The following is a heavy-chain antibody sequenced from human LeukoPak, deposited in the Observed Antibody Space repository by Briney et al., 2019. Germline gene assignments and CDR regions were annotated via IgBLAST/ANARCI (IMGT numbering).Heavy chain of an antibody. CDR1: GFTFSSYW. CDR3: ARASSSWYRY. D-gene: IGHD6-13*01. CDR2: INSDGSST. J-gene: IGHJ4*02. Sequence: GGSLRLSXAASGFTFSSYWMHWVRQAAGKGLVWVSRINSDGSSTSYADSVQGRFTNSRDNAKNTLYLQMNSLRAEDTAVYYCARASSSWYRYWGQGTLVTVSS. V-gene: IGHV3-74*01.